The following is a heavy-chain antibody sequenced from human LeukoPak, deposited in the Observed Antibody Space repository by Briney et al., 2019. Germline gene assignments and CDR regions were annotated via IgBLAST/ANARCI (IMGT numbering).Heavy chain of an antibody. CDR2: INGGGDNA. CDR3: AKTNGYFDS. J-gene: IGHJ4*02. CDR1: GFTFSNYA. Sequence: GGSLRLSCAASGFTFSNYAMTWLRQAPGKGLKCVSGINGGGDNAYYTNSVKGRFTISRDNSKNTLYLQMNSLRAEDTAVYYCAKTNGYFDSWGQGTLVTVSS. V-gene: IGHV3-23*01.